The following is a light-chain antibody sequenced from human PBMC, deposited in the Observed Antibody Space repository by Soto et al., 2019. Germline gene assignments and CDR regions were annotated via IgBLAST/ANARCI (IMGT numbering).Light chain of an antibody. CDR2: GAS. V-gene: IGKV3-20*01. CDR1: QTVSNTY. Sequence: EIVLTQFPGALSLSPGERVTLSCRASQTVSNTYLAWYQQKSGQAPKFLIYGASNRATGIPDRFSGSGSGTYFTITISRLEPEDFAVYYCQQYGALPPTFGGGTKVEIK. J-gene: IGKJ4*01. CDR3: QQYGALPPT.